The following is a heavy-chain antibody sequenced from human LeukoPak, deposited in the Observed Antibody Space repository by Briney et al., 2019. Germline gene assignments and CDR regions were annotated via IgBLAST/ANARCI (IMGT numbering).Heavy chain of an antibody. Sequence: SETLSLTCTVPGGSISSYYWSWIRQPPGKGLEWIGYIYYSGSTNYNPSLKSRVTISVDTSKNQFSLKLSSVTAADTAVYYCTRGPSSSGYYIYYYYGLDVWGQGTTVTVSS. J-gene: IGHJ6*02. D-gene: IGHD3-22*01. V-gene: IGHV4-59*08. CDR3: TRGPSSSGYYIYYYYGLDV. CDR1: GGSISSYY. CDR2: IYYSGST.